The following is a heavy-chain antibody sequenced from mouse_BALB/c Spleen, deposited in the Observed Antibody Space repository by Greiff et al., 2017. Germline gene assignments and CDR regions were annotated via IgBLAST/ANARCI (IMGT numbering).Heavy chain of an antibody. V-gene: IGHV7-3*02. Sequence: EVMLVESGGGLVQPGGSLRLSCATSGFTFTDYYMSWVRQPPGKALEWLGFIRNKANGYTTEYSASVKGRFTISRDNSQSILYLQMNTLRAEDSATYYCARDSLYRYDAMDYWGQGTSVTVSS. CDR3: ARDSLYRYDAMDY. J-gene: IGHJ4*01. CDR1: GFTFTDYY. CDR2: IRNKANGYTT. D-gene: IGHD2-14*01.